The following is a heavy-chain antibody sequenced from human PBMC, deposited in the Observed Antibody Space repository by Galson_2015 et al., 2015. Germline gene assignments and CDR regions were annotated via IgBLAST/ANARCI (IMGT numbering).Heavy chain of an antibody. CDR3: AHQYGSGSFSIGMDV. Sequence: PALVKPTQTLTLTCTFSGFSLSTSGVGVGWIRQPPGKALEWLALIYWNDDKRYSPSLKSRLTITKDTSKNQVVLTMTNMDPVDTATYYCAHQYGSGSFSIGMDVWGQGTTVTVSS. CDR2: IYWNDDK. CDR1: GFSLSTSGVG. J-gene: IGHJ6*02. V-gene: IGHV2-5*01. D-gene: IGHD3-10*01.